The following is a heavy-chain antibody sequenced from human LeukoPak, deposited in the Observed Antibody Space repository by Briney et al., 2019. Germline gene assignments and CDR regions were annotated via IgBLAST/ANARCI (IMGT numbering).Heavy chain of an antibody. CDR3: AKCSAYYFDSSLSDYFDS. CDR1: GFTFSDYG. V-gene: IGHV3-30*02. D-gene: IGHD3-22*01. CDR2: IRYDGSIK. J-gene: IGHJ4*02. Sequence: AGGSLRLSCAASGFTFSDYGMVWVRQAPGKGLEWVAFIRYDGSIKYYTDSVKDRFTVSRDNSRNTMYLQMNSLRAEDTAVYYCAKCSAYYFDSSLSDYFDSWGQGTLVTVSS.